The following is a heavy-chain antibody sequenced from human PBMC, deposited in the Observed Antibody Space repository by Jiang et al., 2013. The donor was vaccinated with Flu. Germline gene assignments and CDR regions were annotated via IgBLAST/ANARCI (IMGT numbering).Heavy chain of an antibody. Sequence: GSGLVKPSETLSLTCTVSGGSISSYYWSWIRQPPGKGLEWIGYIYYSGSTNYNPSLKSRVTISVDTSKNQFSLKLSSVTAADTAVYYCARYSSSFDYYYYYGMDVWGKGTTVTVSS. CDR2: IYYSGST. V-gene: IGHV4-59*08. CDR1: GGSISSYY. CDR3: ARYSSSFDYYYYYGMDV. J-gene: IGHJ6*04. D-gene: IGHD6-13*01.